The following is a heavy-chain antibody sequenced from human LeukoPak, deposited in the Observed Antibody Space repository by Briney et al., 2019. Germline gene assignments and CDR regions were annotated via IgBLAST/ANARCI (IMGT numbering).Heavy chain of an antibody. V-gene: IGHV1-2*02. CDR1: GYTFTGYY. D-gene: IGHD3-3*01. CDR3: ARATYYDFWSGYYRPSGNWFDP. Sequence: ASVKVSCKASGYTFTGYYMHWVRQAPGQGLEWMGWINPNSGGTNYAQKFQGRVTMTRDTSISTAYMELSSLRSEDTAVYYCARATYYDFWSGYYRPSGNWFDPWGQGTLVTVSS. J-gene: IGHJ5*02. CDR2: INPNSGGT.